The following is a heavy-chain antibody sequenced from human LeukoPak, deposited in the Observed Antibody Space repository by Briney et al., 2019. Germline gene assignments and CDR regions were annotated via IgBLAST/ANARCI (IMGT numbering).Heavy chain of an antibody. CDR3: ARGWASGSYYNY. CDR1: GGSVSSYY. Sequence: SETLSLTCTVSGGSVSSYYWNWTRQPPGKGLEWTGYIYYSGSTNYNPSLRRRVTISVDTSKNQFSLKLSSVTAADTAVYYCARGWASGSYYNYWGQGTLVTVSS. J-gene: IGHJ4*02. D-gene: IGHD1-26*01. CDR2: IYYSGST. V-gene: IGHV4-59*02.